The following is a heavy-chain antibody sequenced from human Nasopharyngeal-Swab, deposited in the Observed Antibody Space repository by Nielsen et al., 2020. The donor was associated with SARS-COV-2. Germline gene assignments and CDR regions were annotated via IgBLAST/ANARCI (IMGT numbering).Heavy chain of an antibody. CDR2: ILVNRYT. Sequence: SETLSLTCTVSGGSITSSRHRWGWIRQPPGKGLQWIGQILVNRYTEYPPSVRCRITVYADTSENYFSLRLSSVTAADTAVYYCARLDPFGSEDKWGQGTLVTVSS. D-gene: IGHD3-3*01. CDR1: GGSITSSRHR. CDR3: ARLDPFGSEDK. V-gene: IGHV4-39*02. J-gene: IGHJ4*02.